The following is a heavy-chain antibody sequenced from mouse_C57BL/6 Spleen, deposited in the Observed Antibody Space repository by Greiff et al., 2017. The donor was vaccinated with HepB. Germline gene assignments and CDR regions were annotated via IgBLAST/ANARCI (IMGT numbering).Heavy chain of an antibody. CDR1: GYTFTDYY. CDR3: ARALWLRRDYAMDY. D-gene: IGHD2-2*01. J-gene: IGHJ4*01. V-gene: IGHV1-26*01. Sequence: EVQLQQSGPELVKPGASVKISCKASGYTFTDYYMNWVKQSHGKSLEWIGDINPNNGGTSYNQKFKGKATLTVDKSSSTAYMELRSLTSEDSAVYYCARALWLRRDYAMDYWGQGTSVTVSS. CDR2: INPNNGGT.